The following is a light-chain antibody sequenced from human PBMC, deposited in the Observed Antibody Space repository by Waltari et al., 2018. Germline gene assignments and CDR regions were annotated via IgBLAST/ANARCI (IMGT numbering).Light chain of an antibody. CDR1: RSDSGGSNY. Sequence: SALTQPDSVSGSPGQSIPISCSGTRSDSGGSNYVSCYQQHPGEAPKVIIYDVTNRPSGVSNRFSGSKSGSSASLTISGLQPEDEADYYCSSFTSSTTGIFGGGTKLTVL. CDR2: DVT. J-gene: IGLJ2*01. V-gene: IGLV2-14*03. CDR3: SSFTSSTTGI.